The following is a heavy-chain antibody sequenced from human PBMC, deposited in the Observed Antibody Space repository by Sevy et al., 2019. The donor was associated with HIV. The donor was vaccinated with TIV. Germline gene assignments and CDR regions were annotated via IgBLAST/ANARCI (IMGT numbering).Heavy chain of an antibody. CDR1: GFTFSSYS. J-gene: IGHJ5*02. V-gene: IGHV3-21*01. D-gene: IGHD3-10*01. CDR3: ARSTMVQGVIWGNWFDP. CDR2: ISSSSSYI. Sequence: GGSLRLSCAASGFTFSSYSMNWVRQAPGKGLEWVSSISSSSSYIYYADSVKGRFTISRDNAKNSLYLQMNSLRAEDTAVYYCARSTMVQGVIWGNWFDPWGQGTLVTVSS.